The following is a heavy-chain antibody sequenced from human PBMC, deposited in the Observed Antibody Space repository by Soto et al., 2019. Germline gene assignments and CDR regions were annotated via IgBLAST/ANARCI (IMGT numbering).Heavy chain of an antibody. CDR3: ARVGPPSDY. Sequence: PGGSLRLSCAASGFTFSSYAMSWVRQAPGKGLEWVSSVSGSGGSTYYADSVKGRFTISRDNAKNSLYLQMNSLRAEDTAVYYCARVGPPSDYWGQGTLVTVSS. J-gene: IGHJ4*02. V-gene: IGHV3-23*01. CDR1: GFTFSSYA. CDR2: VSGSGGST.